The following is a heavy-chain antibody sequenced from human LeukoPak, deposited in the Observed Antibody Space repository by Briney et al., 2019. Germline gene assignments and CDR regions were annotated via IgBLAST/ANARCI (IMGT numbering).Heavy chain of an antibody. Sequence: GGSLRLSCAASGFTFSSYSMDWVRQAPWKGLEWVSSISSSSSYIYYADSVKGRFTISRDNAKNSLYLQMNSLRAEDTAVYYCASCRDGYNINYWGQGTLVTVSS. CDR3: ASCRDGYNINY. V-gene: IGHV3-21*01. D-gene: IGHD5-24*01. CDR2: ISSSSSYI. J-gene: IGHJ4*02. CDR1: GFTFSSYS.